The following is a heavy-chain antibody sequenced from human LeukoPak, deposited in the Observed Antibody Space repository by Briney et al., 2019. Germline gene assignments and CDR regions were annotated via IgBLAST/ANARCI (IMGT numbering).Heavy chain of an antibody. Sequence: PLGSLSPSCAASGFTFSGYYMSWIRQAPGKGLEWVSYISSGSTYTNYADSVKGRFTISRDNAKNSLYLQMNSLRAEDTAVYYCAILTVDTPDTSSFYSCGPGSLVSFSS. J-gene: IGHJ4*02. CDR1: GFTFSGYY. D-gene: IGHD5-18*01. CDR2: ISSGSTYT. V-gene: IGHV3-11*06. CDR3: AILTVDTPDTSSFYS.